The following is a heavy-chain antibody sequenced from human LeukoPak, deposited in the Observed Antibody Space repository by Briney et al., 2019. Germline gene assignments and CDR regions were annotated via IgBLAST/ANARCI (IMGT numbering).Heavy chain of an antibody. CDR3: ARASVAPMINY. CDR1: GGSISSSSYY. V-gene: IGHV4-39*07. Sequence: SETLSLTCTVSGGSISSSSYYWGWIRQPPGKGLEWIGSMYYSGNTYYNPSLKSRVTISVDTSKNQFSLKLRSVTAADTAVYYCARASVAPMINYWGQGTLVTVSS. CDR2: MYYSGNT. J-gene: IGHJ4*02. D-gene: IGHD3-16*01.